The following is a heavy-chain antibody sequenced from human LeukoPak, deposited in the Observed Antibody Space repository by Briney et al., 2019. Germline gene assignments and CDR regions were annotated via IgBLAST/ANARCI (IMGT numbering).Heavy chain of an antibody. CDR3: ARAPYYYDSSGKPGRAYFDY. CDR2: INPSGGST. CDR1: GYTFTSYY. V-gene: IGHV1-46*01. Sequence: GASVKVSCKASGYTFTSYYMHWVRQAPGQGLEWMGIINPSGGSTSCAQKFQGRVTMTRDTSTSTVYMELSSLRSEDTAVYYCARAPYYYDSSGKPGRAYFDYWGQGTLVTVSS. D-gene: IGHD3-22*01. J-gene: IGHJ4*02.